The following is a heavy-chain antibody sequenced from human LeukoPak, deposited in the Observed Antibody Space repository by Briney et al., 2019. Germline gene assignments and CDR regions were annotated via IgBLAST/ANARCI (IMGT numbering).Heavy chain of an antibody. Sequence: GGSLRLSCTASGFTFDDYGVAWVRQAPGKGLEWVGFIRSKTYSAATEYAASVIGRFTFSRDDSKRIAYLQMNSLKTEDTAMYYCARPLVDRMATIDWYFDLWGRGTLVTVSS. D-gene: IGHD5-12*01. CDR1: GFTFDDYG. CDR3: ARPLVDRMATIDWYFDL. J-gene: IGHJ2*01. CDR2: IRSKTYSAAT. V-gene: IGHV3-49*04.